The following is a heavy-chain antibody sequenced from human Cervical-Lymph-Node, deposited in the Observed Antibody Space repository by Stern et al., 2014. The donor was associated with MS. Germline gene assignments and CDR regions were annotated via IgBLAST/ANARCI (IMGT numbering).Heavy chain of an antibody. CDR3: AREGADNDAFDV. CDR1: GYTFIDYY. D-gene: IGHD1-26*01. V-gene: IGHV1-46*03. Sequence: VQLGESGAEVKKPGASVTVSCRTSGYTFIDYYLHWVRQAPGQGLEWMGIINLSDGATTYAQKFQGRVTMTRDTSTNTAYMQLGSLTSEDTAVFFCAREGADNDAFDVWGQGTMVTVSS. CDR2: INLSDGAT. J-gene: IGHJ3*01.